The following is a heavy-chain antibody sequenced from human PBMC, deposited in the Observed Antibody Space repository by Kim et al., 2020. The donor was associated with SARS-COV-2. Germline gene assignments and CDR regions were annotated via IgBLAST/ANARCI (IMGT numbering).Heavy chain of an antibody. CDR1: GDSISSSFNY. D-gene: IGHD3-22*01. CDR2: VYHSGTT. V-gene: IGHV4-39*01. Sequence: SETLSLTCTVSGDSISSSFNYWGWIRQPPGKGLEWIGSVYHSGTTYDSPSLKSRVTVSVDTSKNEFSLKVTSVTAADTAVYFCARLPHDSSVYVDCWGQGILVTVSS. J-gene: IGHJ4*02. CDR3: ARLPHDSSVYVDC.